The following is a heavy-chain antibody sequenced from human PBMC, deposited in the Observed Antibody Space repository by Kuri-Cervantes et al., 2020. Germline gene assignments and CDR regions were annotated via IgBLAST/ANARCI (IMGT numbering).Heavy chain of an antibody. Sequence: GGPLTLSCAASGFTFSSHWMPWVRQAPGKGLEWVANIKQDGSEKYYVDSVKGRFTISRDNAKNPLYLQMNSLRAEDTAVYYCAISHYDDSSGYLAYAFDIWGQGTMVTVSS. D-gene: IGHD3-22*01. CDR3: AISHYDDSSGYLAYAFDI. V-gene: IGHV3-7*02. J-gene: IGHJ3*02. CDR2: IKQDGSEK. CDR1: GFTFSSHW.